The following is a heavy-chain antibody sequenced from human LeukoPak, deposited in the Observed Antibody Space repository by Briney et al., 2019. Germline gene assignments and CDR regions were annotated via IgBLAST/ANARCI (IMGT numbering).Heavy chain of an antibody. CDR2: IYPGDSDT. D-gene: IGHD3-10*01. CDR3: ARQNVDTAMASLLWFGELSTNWFDP. V-gene: IGHV5-51*01. Sequence: GEPLKISCKGSGYSFTSYWIGWVRQMPGKGLEWMGIIYPGDSDTRYSPSFQGQVTISADKSISTAYLQRSSLKASDTAMYYCARQNVDTAMASLLWFGELSTNWFDPWGQGTLVTVSS. CDR1: GYSFTSYW. J-gene: IGHJ5*02.